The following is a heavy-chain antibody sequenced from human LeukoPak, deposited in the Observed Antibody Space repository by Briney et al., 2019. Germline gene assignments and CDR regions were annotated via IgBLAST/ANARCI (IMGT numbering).Heavy chain of an antibody. CDR2: IYHSGST. J-gene: IGHJ4*02. CDR3: ARVAVDTAMVPSIDY. D-gene: IGHD5-18*01. V-gene: IGHV4-30-4*01. Sequence: SETLSLTCTVSGGSISSGDYYWSWIRQPPGKGLEWIGYIYHSGSTHFNPSLKSRVTISVDTSKNQFSLKLSSVTAADTAVYYCARVAVDTAMVPSIDYWGQGTLVTVSS. CDR1: GGSISSGDYY.